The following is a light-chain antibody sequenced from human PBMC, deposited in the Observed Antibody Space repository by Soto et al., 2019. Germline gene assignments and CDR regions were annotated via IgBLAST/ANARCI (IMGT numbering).Light chain of an antibody. Sequence: DIQLTQSPSFLSASVGDRVTITCRASQGISDYLAWYQQRPGKAPNLLIYTASTLQSGVPSRFSGSGSGTEFTLTISNLQPADFATYYCQQRHSYPITFGQGTRLEIK. CDR2: TAS. CDR1: QGISDY. CDR3: QQRHSYPIT. J-gene: IGKJ5*01. V-gene: IGKV1-9*01.